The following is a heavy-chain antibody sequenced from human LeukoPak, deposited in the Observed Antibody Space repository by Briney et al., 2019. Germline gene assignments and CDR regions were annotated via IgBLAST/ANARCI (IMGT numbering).Heavy chain of an antibody. CDR1: GGSISSYY. J-gene: IGHJ6*02. V-gene: IGHV4-59*08. D-gene: IGHD1-26*01. Sequence: SETLSLTCNVSGGSISSYYWSWIRQPPGKGLEWIGYMYHSGSTNYNPSLKSRVTISGDTSENQFSLNLNSVTAADTAVYYCARHGSYYYGMDVWGQGTTVTVSS. CDR2: MYHSGST. CDR3: ARHGSYYYGMDV.